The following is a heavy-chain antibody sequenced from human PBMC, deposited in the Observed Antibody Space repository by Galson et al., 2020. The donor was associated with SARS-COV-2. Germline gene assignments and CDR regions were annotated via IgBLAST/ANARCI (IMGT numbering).Heavy chain of an antibody. CDR2: IYHSGST. V-gene: IGHV4-38-2*02. CDR1: GYSISGGYY. D-gene: IGHD4-17*01. Sequence: SETLSLTCTVSGYSISGGYYWGWIRQPPGKGLEWIGSIYHSGSTYYNPSLKSRITISVDTSNNQFSLKLSSVTAADTAVYYCARDPNPGDYTWSRVPWGQGTLVTVSS. J-gene: IGHJ5*02. CDR3: ARDPNPGDYTWSRVP.